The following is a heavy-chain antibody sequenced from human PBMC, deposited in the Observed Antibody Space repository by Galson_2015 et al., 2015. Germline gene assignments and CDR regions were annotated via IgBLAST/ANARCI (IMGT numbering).Heavy chain of an antibody. V-gene: IGHV3-74*01. Sequence: SLRLSCAASGFTFSSYWMHWVRQAPGKGLVWVSRISRDGSSTTYADSVKGRFTISSDNATHPLYLQMNSLRAEDTAVYYCAREYGANRPYYFDYWGQGTLVTVSS. J-gene: IGHJ4*02. CDR3: AREYGANRPYYFDY. CDR1: GFTFSSYW. CDR2: ISRDGSST. D-gene: IGHD4-23*01.